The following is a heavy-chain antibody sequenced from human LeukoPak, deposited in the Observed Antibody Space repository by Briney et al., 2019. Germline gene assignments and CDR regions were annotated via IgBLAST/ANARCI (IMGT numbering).Heavy chain of an antibody. D-gene: IGHD1-1*01. CDR2: IYSGGST. CDR3: ARLFRDVTTFDY. J-gene: IGHJ4*02. CDR1: GFTVSSNY. V-gene: IGHV3-66*04. Sequence: PGGSLRLSCAASGFTVSSNYMSWVRQAPGKGLEWVSVIYSGGSTYYADSVKGRFTISRDNSKNTLYLQMNSLRAEDTAVYYCARLFRDVTTFDYWGQGTLVTVSS.